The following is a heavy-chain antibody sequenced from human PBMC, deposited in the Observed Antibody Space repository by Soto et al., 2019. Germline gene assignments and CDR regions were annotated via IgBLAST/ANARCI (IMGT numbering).Heavy chain of an antibody. D-gene: IGHD7-27*01. CDR3: ARDLNLGRGDY. CDR2: ISAYNGNT. J-gene: IGHJ4*02. V-gene: IGHV1-18*01. Sequence: QVQLVQSGAEVKKPGASVKFSCKASGYTFTSDGISWVRQAPGQGLERMGWISAYNGNTKSAQKLQGRVTMTTDTSTSTASMELRSLRSDDTAVYYCARDLNLGRGDYWGQGTLVTVSS. CDR1: GYTFTSDG.